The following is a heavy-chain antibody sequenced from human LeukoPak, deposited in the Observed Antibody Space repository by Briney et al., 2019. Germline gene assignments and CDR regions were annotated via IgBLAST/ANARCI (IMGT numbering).Heavy chain of an antibody. V-gene: IGHV3-64*01. CDR3: ARDCSGGSCY. D-gene: IGHD2-15*01. CDR2: ISSNGGST. J-gene: IGHJ4*02. Sequence: PGGSLRLSCAASGFTFSSYAMHWVRQAPGKGLEYVSAISSNGGSTYYANSVKGRFTISRDNSKNTLYHQMGSLRAEDMAVYYCARDCSGGSCYWGQGTLVTVSS. CDR1: GFTFSSYA.